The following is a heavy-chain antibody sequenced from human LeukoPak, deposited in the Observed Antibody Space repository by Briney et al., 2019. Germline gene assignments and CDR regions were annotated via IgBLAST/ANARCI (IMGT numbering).Heavy chain of an antibody. CDR1: GGTFSSYA. CDR2: MNPNSGNT. CDR3: ARVRGSYYYYYYYMDV. Sequence: ASVKVSCKASGGTFSSYAISWVRQAPGQGLEWMGWMNPNSGNTGYAQKFQGRVAITRNTSISTAYMELSSLRSEDTAVYYCARVRGSYYYYYYYMDVWGKGTTVTVSS. J-gene: IGHJ6*03. V-gene: IGHV1-8*03. D-gene: IGHD1-26*01.